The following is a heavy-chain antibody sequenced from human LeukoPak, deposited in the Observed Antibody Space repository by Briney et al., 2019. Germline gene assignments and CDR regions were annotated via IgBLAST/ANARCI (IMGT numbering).Heavy chain of an antibody. Sequence: TVKVSCKASGGTFSTYAIHWVRQAPAQGLEWMGRVIPILSQSNYEEKFQGRVSITADTFTSAAYMELSSLRSDDTAVYYCATGGAYRDAFNIWGQGTVVTVSS. CDR3: ATGGAYRDAFNI. J-gene: IGHJ3*02. CDR1: GGTFSTYA. V-gene: IGHV1-69*04. D-gene: IGHD3-10*01. CDR2: VIPILSQS.